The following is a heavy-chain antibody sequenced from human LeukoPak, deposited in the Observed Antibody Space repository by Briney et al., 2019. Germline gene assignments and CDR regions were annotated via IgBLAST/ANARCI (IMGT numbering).Heavy chain of an antibody. Sequence: ASVKVSCKASGYTFTSYDISWVRQAPGQGLEWMGWVSGYNGNTNYAQKFEGRVAMTTDTSSSTAYMELSSLRSEDTAVYYCAKDGDGYYPFDYWGQGTLVTVSS. CDR2: VSGYNGNT. CDR1: GYTFTSYD. J-gene: IGHJ4*02. V-gene: IGHV1-18*01. D-gene: IGHD3-22*01. CDR3: AKDGDGYYPFDY.